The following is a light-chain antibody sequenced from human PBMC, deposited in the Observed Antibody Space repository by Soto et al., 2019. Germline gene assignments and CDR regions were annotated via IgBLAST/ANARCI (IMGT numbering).Light chain of an antibody. CDR1: GSNIGSNP. J-gene: IGLJ3*02. CDR2: VNN. CDR3: AVWDDSLHARV. V-gene: IGLV1-44*01. Sequence: QSVLTQAPSASGTPGQRVIISCSGSGSNIGSNPVNWYQQLPGTAPTLLIYVNNQRPSGVPDRFSASKSGNSASLAISGLQSEDEDDYYCAVWDDSLHARVFGGGTKLTVL.